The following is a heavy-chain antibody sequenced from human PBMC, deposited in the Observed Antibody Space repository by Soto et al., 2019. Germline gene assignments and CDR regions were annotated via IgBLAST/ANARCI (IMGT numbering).Heavy chain of an antibody. CDR1: GGTFSSYA. D-gene: IGHD5-12*01. V-gene: IGHV1-69*13. CDR3: AREMATIDGGAFDI. J-gene: IGHJ3*02. CDR2: IIPIFGTA. Sequence: SVKVSCKASGGTFSSYAISWVRQAPGKGLERMGGIIPIFGTANYAQKFQGRVTITADESTSTAYMELSSLRSEDTAVYYCAREMATIDGGAFDIWGQGTMVTVSS.